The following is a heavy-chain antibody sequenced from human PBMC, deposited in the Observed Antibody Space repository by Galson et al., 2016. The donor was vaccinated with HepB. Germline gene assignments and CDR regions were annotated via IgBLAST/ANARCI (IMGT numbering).Heavy chain of an antibody. CDR2: IGTEGNT. CDR1: GFTFSAYD. J-gene: IGHJ6*02. CDR3: ARVYYDRSIQDHYGLEL. V-gene: IGHV3-13*01. Sequence: SLRLSCAASGFTFSAYDMHWVRQATGQGLEWVSLIGTEGNTYYAGSVTGRFTISRDNAENSLYLQMNSLRAGDTAVYYCARVYYDRSIQDHYGLELWGQGTPVTVSS. D-gene: IGHD3-22*01.